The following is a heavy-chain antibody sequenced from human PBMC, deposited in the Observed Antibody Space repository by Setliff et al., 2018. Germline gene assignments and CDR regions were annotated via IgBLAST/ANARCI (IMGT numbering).Heavy chain of an antibody. CDR3: ARDPGFHSGTWCLGD. V-gene: IGHV4-34*01. D-gene: IGHD2-8*01. CDR1: GESFSNNY. Sequence: SETLSLTCSVYGESFSNNYWSWIRQTPGKGLEWIGESDHGGNTTIHPSLKSRLTMSVDTSKRQFSLKLSSVTAADTAVYFCARDPGFHSGTWCLGDWGQGTQVTVSS. CDR2: SDHGGNT. J-gene: IGHJ4*02.